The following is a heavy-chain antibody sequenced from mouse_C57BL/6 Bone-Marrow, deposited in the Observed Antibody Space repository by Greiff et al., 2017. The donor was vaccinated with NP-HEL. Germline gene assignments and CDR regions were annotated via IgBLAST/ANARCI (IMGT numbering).Heavy chain of an antibody. V-gene: IGHV1-55*01. Sequence: QVQLQQPGAELVKPGASVKMSCKASGYTFTSYWITWVKQRPGQGLEWIGYIYPGSGSTNYNEKFKSKATLTVDTSSSTAYMQLSSLTSEDSAVYYCARDPITTVVSPYWYFDVWGTGTTVTVSS. J-gene: IGHJ1*03. CDR2: IYPGSGST. D-gene: IGHD1-1*01. CDR1: GYTFTSYW. CDR3: ARDPITTVVSPYWYFDV.